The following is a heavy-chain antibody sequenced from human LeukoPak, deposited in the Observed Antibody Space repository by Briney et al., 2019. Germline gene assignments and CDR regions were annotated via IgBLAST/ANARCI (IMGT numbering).Heavy chain of an antibody. D-gene: IGHD5-12*01. J-gene: IGHJ4*02. Sequence: AGGSLRLSCAASGFTFSNAWMSWVRQAPGKGLEWVGRIKSKTDGGTTDYAAPVKGRFTISRDDPKNTLYLQMNSLKTEDTAVYYCTTDVAVATTEFDYWGQGTLVTVSS. CDR2: IKSKTDGGTT. CDR1: GFTFSNAW. CDR3: TTDVAVATTEFDY. V-gene: IGHV3-15*01.